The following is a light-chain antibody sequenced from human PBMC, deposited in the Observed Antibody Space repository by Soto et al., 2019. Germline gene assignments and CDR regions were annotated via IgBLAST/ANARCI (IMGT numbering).Light chain of an antibody. J-gene: IGKJ4*01. CDR2: DAS. Sequence: IVLTQSPGTLSLSPGERATLSCRASQTGSNSYLAWYQHKSGQAPRLLIYDASNRATGVPTRFSGSGSGTDFTLTISSLEPEDFAVYYCQQRNKWPPVTFGGGTRVEIK. CDR1: QTGSNSY. CDR3: QQRNKWPPVT. V-gene: IGKV3-11*01.